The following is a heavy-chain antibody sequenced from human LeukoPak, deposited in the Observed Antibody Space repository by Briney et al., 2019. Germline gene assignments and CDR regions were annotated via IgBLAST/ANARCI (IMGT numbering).Heavy chain of an antibody. J-gene: IGHJ4*02. CDR2: IKESETT. D-gene: IGHD5-24*01. V-gene: IGHV4-34*01. Sequence: PSETLSLTCAVYGGSLSGYYWNWIRQPPGKGLEWIGEIKESETTNYNPSLKSRVTISIDTSKNQFSLKLSSVTAADTAVYYCAREGLRNVHNPLGYWGQGTLVTVSS. CDR3: AREGLRNVHNPLGY. CDR1: GGSLSGYY.